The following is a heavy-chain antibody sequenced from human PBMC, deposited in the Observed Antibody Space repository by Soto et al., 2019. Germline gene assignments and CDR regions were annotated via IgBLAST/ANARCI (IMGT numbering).Heavy chain of an antibody. CDR3: AKRMGLPTGEGGDAFDI. Sequence: GGSLRLSCAASGFTFSSYAMSWVRQAPGKGLEWVSAISGSGGSTYYADSVKGRFTISRDNSKNTLYLQMNSLRAEDTAVYYCAKRMGLPTGEGGDAFDIWGQGTMVTVSS. V-gene: IGHV3-23*01. D-gene: IGHD2-8*01. CDR1: GFTFSSYA. CDR2: ISGSGGST. J-gene: IGHJ3*02.